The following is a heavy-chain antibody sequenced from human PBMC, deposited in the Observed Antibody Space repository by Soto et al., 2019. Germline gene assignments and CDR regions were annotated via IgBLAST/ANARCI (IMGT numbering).Heavy chain of an antibody. V-gene: IGHV4-39*01. CDR1: GGSISSSSYY. J-gene: IGHJ6*03. CDR3: ARLLDYDILTGTYYYYMDV. D-gene: IGHD3-9*01. CDR2: IYYSGST. Sequence: SETLSLTCTVSGGSISSSSYYWGWIRQHPGKGLEWIGSIYYSGSTYYNPSLKSRVTISVDTSKNQFSLKLSSVTAADTAVYYCARLLDYDILTGTYYYYMDVWGKGTTVTVSS.